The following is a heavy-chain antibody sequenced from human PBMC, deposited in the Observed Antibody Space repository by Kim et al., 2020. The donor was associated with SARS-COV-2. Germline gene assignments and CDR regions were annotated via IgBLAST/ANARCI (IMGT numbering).Heavy chain of an antibody. Sequence: GRSLRLSCAASGFTFSSYAMHWVRQAPGKGLEWVAVISYDGSNKYYADSVKGRFTISRDNSKNTLYLQMNSLRAEDTAVYYCARNWEQQLAPFDYWGQGTLVTVSS. V-gene: IGHV3-30*04. D-gene: IGHD6-13*01. CDR2: ISYDGSNK. CDR3: ARNWEQQLAPFDY. J-gene: IGHJ4*02. CDR1: GFTFSSYA.